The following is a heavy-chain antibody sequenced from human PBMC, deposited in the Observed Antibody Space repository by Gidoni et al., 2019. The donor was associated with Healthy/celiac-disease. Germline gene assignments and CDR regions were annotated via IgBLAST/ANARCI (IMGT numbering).Heavy chain of an antibody. CDR1: GFSLSTRGVG. CDR3: AHRSLLGDWFDP. J-gene: IGHJ5*02. CDR2: IYWDDDK. V-gene: IGHV2-5*02. Sequence: QITLQESGPTLVNPTQPPTLTCTFSGFSLSTRGVGVGWIRQPPGKALEWFALIYWDDDKRYSPSLKSRLTITKDTSKNQVVLTMTNMDPVDTATYYCAHRSLLGDWFDPWGQGTLVTVSS.